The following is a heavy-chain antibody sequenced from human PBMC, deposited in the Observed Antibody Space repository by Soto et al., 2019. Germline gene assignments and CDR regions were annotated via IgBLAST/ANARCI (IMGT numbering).Heavy chain of an antibody. J-gene: IGHJ6*02. CDR1: GGTFSSYA. CDR3: ARDIVGVPAEYYYYGMDD. D-gene: IGHD2-2*01. V-gene: IGHV1-69*06. CDR2: IIPIFGTA. Sequence: QVQLVQSGAEVKKPGSSVKVSCKASGGTFSSYAISWVRQAPGQGLEWMGGIIPIFGTANYAQKFQGRVTITADKSTSTASMELSSLRSEDTAVYYCARDIVGVPAEYYYYGMDDWGQGTTVTVSS.